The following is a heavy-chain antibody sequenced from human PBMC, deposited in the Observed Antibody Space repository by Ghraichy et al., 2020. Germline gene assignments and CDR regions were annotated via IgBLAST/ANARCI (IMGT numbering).Heavy chain of an antibody. CDR1: GGFISSYY. Sequence: ESLNISCTVSGGFISSYYWSWIRQPPGKGLEWIGYIYYSGSTDYNPSLKSRVTISVDTSKNQFSLKLSSVTAADTAVYYCARLGCSSTSCYHLYYFDYWGQGTLVTVSP. CDR3: ARLGCSSTSCYHLYYFDY. V-gene: IGHV4-59*01. J-gene: IGHJ4*02. D-gene: IGHD2-2*01. CDR2: IYYSGST.